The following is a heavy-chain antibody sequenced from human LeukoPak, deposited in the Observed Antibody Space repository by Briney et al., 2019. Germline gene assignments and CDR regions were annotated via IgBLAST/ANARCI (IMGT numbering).Heavy chain of an antibody. CDR1: GFYFSSYS. CDR3: ARDQYSSGWFDY. V-gene: IGHV3-21*01. D-gene: IGHD6-19*01. Sequence: GGSLRLSCAASGFYFSSYSMNWVRQAPGKGLEWVSAISPWSDYIYYVDSVKGRFTISRDYAKNSLYLQMNSLRAEDTAVYYCARDQYSSGWFDYWGQGTLVTVSS. CDR2: ISPWSDYI. J-gene: IGHJ4*02.